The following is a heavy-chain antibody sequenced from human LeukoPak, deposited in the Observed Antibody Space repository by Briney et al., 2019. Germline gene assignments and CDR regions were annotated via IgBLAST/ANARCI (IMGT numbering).Heavy chain of an antibody. V-gene: IGHV3-23*01. CDR1: GFTFSSYA. Sequence: GESLRLSCAAPGFTFSSYAMSWVRQAPGKGLEWVSAISGSGGSTYYADSVKGRFTISRDNSKNTLYLQMNSLRAEDTAVYYCAKDLGAPHRVYYMDVWGKGTTATVSS. J-gene: IGHJ6*03. D-gene: IGHD3-16*01. CDR3: AKDLGAPHRVYYMDV. CDR2: ISGSGGST.